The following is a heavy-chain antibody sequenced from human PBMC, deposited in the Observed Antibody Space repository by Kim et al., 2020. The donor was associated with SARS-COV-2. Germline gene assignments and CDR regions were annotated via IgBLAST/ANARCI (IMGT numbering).Heavy chain of an antibody. D-gene: IGHD3-9*01. Sequence: SETLSLTCTVSGGSISSSSYYWGWIRQPPGKGLEWIGSIYYSGSTYYNPSLKSRVTISVDTSKNQFSLKLSSVTAADTAVYYCARHPGFDWQLPFDYWGQGTLVTVSS. CDR2: IYYSGST. CDR3: ARHPGFDWQLPFDY. V-gene: IGHV4-39*01. J-gene: IGHJ4*02. CDR1: GGSISSSSYY.